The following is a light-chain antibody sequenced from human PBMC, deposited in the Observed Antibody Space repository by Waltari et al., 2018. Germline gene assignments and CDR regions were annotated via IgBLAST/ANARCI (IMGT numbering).Light chain of an antibody. J-gene: IGLJ3*02. CDR3: QTGGHGTWV. CDR2: VNSDGSH. CDR1: SGYSRHC. V-gene: IGLV4-69*01. Sequence: QLVLTQSPSASDSLGASVKLTRTLSSGYSRHCIALPQAQPEKGSLSLMKVNSDGSHSKGDEIPDRFSGSSSGAERYLTISNLQSEDEADYYCQTGGHGTWVFGGGTKLTVL.